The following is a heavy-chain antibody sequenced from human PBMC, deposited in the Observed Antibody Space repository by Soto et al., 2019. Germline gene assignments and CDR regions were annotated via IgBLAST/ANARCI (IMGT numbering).Heavy chain of an antibody. CDR2: VSGSGGST. J-gene: IGHJ4*02. D-gene: IGHD6-13*01. CDR1: GFTFSSYA. CDR3: ARRGPGTDFDY. V-gene: IGHV3-23*01. Sequence: EVPLLESGGGLVQPGGSLRLSCAASGFTFSSYAMRWVRQAPGKGLEWVSAVSGSGGSTYYADSVKGRFTISRDNSKNTLYLQMNSLRAEDTAVYYCARRGPGTDFDYWGQGTLVTVSS.